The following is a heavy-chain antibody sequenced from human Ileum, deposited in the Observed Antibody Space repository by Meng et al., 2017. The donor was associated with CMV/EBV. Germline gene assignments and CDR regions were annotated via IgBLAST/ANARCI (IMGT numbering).Heavy chain of an antibody. J-gene: IGHJ4*02. Sequence: QITLKELGPTLVKPPQNLPLTCTFSGFSFSTRGVGVGWIRQPPGKALEWLALIYWDEDKGYSPSLKRRLTITKDTSKNQVVLTMTNVDPVDTATYFCARSLYYSSYYFDYWGQGTLVTVSS. V-gene: IGHV2-5*02. CDR3: ARSLYYSSYYFDY. D-gene: IGHD3-16*01. CDR2: IYWDEDK. CDR1: GFSFSTRGVG.